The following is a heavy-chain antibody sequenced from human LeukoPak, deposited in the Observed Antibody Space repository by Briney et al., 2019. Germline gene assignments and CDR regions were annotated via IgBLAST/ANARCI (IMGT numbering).Heavy chain of an antibody. CDR1: GFPFSSYA. D-gene: IGHD1-14*01. Sequence: HPGGSLRLSCSASGFPFSSYAMHWVRQAPGKGLEYVSAISSNGGSTYYADSVKGRFTISRDNSKNTLYLQMSSLRAEDTAVYYCVKPQPGGGFDYWGQGTLVTVSS. V-gene: IGHV3-64D*09. CDR2: ISSNGGST. J-gene: IGHJ4*02. CDR3: VKPQPGGGFDY.